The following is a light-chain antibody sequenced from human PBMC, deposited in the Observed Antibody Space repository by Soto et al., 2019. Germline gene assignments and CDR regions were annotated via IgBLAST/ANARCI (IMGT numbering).Light chain of an antibody. CDR3: SSYAGSDNYV. J-gene: IGLJ1*01. CDR1: SSDVGGYIY. CDR2: EAS. Sequence: QSVLAQPPSASGSPGQSVTISCTGTSSDVGGYIYVSWYQHHPGKAPKLMIYEASKRPSGVPDRFSGSKSGNTASLTVSGLQAEDGADYYCSSYAGSDNYVFGTGTKVTVL. V-gene: IGLV2-8*01.